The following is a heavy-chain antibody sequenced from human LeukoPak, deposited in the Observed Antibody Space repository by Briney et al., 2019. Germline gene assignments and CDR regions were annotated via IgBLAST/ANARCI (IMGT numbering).Heavy chain of an antibody. V-gene: IGHV1-8*01. CDR2: MNPNSGNT. Sequence: GASVKVSCKASGYTFTSYDINWVRQATGQGLEWMGWMNPNSGNTGYAQKFQGRVTMTRNTSISTAYMELSSLRSEDTAVYYCARGYTYYYGSGSSGGFDPWGQGTLVTVSS. CDR3: ARGYTYYYGSGSSGGFDP. J-gene: IGHJ5*02. CDR1: GYTFTSYD. D-gene: IGHD3-10*01.